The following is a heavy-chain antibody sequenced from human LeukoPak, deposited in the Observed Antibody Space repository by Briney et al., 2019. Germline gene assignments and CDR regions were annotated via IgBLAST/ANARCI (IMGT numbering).Heavy chain of an antibody. Sequence: GGSLRLSCAAPGFTFSSYAMSWVRQAPGKGLEWVSAISGSGGSTYYADSVKGRFTISRDNSKNTLYLQMNSLRAEDTAVYYCAKGADFGSGSYIIDYWGQGTLVTVSS. CDR1: GFTFSSYA. D-gene: IGHD3-10*01. V-gene: IGHV3-23*01. J-gene: IGHJ4*02. CDR3: AKGADFGSGSYIIDY. CDR2: ISGSGGST.